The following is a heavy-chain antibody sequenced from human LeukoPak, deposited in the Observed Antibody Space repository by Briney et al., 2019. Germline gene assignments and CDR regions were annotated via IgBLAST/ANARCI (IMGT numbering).Heavy chain of an antibody. CDR3: ARERISSSSWFDP. J-gene: IGHJ5*02. D-gene: IGHD6-13*01. V-gene: IGHV4-59*01. CDR2: IYYSGST. CDR1: GGSISSYY. Sequence: PSETLSLTCTVSGGSISSYYWSWIRQPPGKGLEWIGYIYYSGSTNYNPSLKSRVTISVDTSKNQFSLKLSSVTAADTAVYYCARERISSSSWFDPWGQGTLVTVSS.